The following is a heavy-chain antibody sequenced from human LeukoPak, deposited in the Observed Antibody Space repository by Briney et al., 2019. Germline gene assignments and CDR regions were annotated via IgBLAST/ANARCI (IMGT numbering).Heavy chain of an antibody. CDR2: ISSSGGII. Sequence: GGSLRLSCAASGFTFSGYEMNWVRQAPGKGLEWVSYISSSGGIIYYADSVKGRFTISRDNAKNSLSLQMNSLRAEDTAVYYCARGGRYCSTTSCPLAAFDYWGQGTLVTVSS. D-gene: IGHD2-2*01. CDR3: ARGGRYCSTTSCPLAAFDY. V-gene: IGHV3-48*03. J-gene: IGHJ4*02. CDR1: GFTFSGYE.